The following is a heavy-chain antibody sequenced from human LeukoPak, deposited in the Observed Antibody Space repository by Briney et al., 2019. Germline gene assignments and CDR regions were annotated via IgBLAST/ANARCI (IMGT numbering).Heavy chain of an antibody. CDR3: ARMVGLRLGELSFHY. V-gene: IGHV4-31*03. CDR2: IYYSGST. J-gene: IGHJ4*02. Sequence: SQTLSLTCTVSGGSISSGGYYWSWIRQHPGTGLEWIGYIYYSGSTYYNPSLKSRVTISVDTSKNQFSLKLSSVTAADTAVYYCARMVGLRLGELSFHYWGQGTLVTVSS. CDR1: GGSISSGGYY. D-gene: IGHD3-16*02.